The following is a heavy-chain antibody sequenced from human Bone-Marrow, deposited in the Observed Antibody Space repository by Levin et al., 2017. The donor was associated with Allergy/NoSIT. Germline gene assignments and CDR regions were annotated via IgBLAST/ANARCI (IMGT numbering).Heavy chain of an antibody. J-gene: IGHJ5*02. CDR2: VSKNGDT. D-gene: IGHD2-2*01. CDR3: AREPLGVSMVVERAWFDP. V-gene: IGHV3-23*01. Sequence: GGSLRLSCAASGLSLGNFAMDWVRQAPGKGLEWVSSVSKNGDTYYADSVKGRFIMSRDNAKDTVFLHMNSLSGDDTAVYYCAREPLGVSMVVERAWFDPWGQGTQVTVSS. CDR1: GLSLGNFA.